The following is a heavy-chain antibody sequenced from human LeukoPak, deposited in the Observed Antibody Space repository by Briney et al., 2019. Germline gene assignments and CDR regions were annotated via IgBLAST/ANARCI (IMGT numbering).Heavy chain of an antibody. CDR1: GFTFSNAW. Sequence: PGGSLRLSCAASGFTFSNAWMSWVRQAPGKGLEWVARIKSKTDGGTTDYAAPVKGRFTISRADSKNTLYLQMNSLKTEDTVVYYCTTDQGPDSGYDRNGFDPSGQGTLVTVSS. D-gene: IGHD5-12*01. CDR3: TTDQGPDSGYDRNGFDP. V-gene: IGHV3-15*01. J-gene: IGHJ5*02. CDR2: IKSKTDGGTT.